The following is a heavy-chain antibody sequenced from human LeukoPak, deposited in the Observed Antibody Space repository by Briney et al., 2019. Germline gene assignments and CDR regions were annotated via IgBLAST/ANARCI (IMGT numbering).Heavy chain of an antibody. CDR1: GFTFSNAW. Sequence: GGSLRLSCAASGFTFSNAWMSGFRQAPGKGLEWVGRIKSKTDGGTTDYAAPVKGRFTISRDDSKNTLYLQMNSLKTEDTAVYYCQGSGSYYNGDAFDIWGQGTMVTVSS. V-gene: IGHV3-15*01. CDR2: IKSKTDGGTT. D-gene: IGHD3-10*01. CDR3: QGSGSYYNGDAFDI. J-gene: IGHJ3*02.